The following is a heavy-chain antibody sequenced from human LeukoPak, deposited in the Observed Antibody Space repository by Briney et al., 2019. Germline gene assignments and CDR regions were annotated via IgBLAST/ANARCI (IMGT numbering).Heavy chain of an antibody. CDR3: ARQAPLAIVGSDYSDYYYFFDV. D-gene: IGHD2-21*01. CDR1: GFTFCGYS. Sequence: GGSLRLSCAASGFTFCGYSMTWIRQTPGKGLESVSYISVSGSTIYYADSVKGRFTISRDNAKNSLYLQLNSLRAEDTAVYYCARQAPLAIVGSDYSDYYYFFDVWGKGTTVTVSS. CDR2: ISVSGSTI. J-gene: IGHJ6*03. V-gene: IGHV3-11*04.